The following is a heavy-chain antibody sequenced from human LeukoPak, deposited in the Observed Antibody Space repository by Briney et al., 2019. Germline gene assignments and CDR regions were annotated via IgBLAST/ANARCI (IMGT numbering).Heavy chain of an antibody. CDR2: INPNSGGT. D-gene: IGHD2-15*01. J-gene: IGHJ4*02. V-gene: IGHV1-2*02. CDR3: ARGLGYCSGGSCS. CDR1: GYTFTCYY. Sequence: ASVKVSCKASGYTFTCYYMHWVRQAPGQGLEWMGWINPNSGGTNYAQKFQGRVTMTRDTSISTAYMELSRLRSDDTAVYYCARGLGYCSGGSCSWGQGTLVTVSS.